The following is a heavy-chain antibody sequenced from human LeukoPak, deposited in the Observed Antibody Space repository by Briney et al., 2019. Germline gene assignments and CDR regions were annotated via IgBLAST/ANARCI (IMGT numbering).Heavy chain of an antibody. CDR3: ARSRYCSGGTCYSNYYYYYMDV. V-gene: IGHV3-30*04. D-gene: IGHD2-15*01. Sequence: GRSLRLSCAASGFTFSSYAMHWVRQAPGKGLEWVAVLSYDGGIKYYADSVKGRFTFSRDNSKNTPSLQMNSLRAEDTALYYCARSRYCSGGTCYSNYYYYYMDVWGKGTSVTVSS. CDR1: GFTFSSYA. CDR2: LSYDGGIK. J-gene: IGHJ6*03.